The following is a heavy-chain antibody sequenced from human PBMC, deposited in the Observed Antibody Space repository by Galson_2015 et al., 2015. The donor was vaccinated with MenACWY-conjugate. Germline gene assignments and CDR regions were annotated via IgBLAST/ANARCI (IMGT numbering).Heavy chain of an antibody. V-gene: IGHV1-3*01. CDR2: INAGNGNT. D-gene: IGHD2-15*01. J-gene: IGHJ4*02. CDR3: ARDGGLVAGPWGYFDY. Sequence: SVKVSCKASGYTFTSYAMHWVRQAPGQRLEWMGWINAGNGNTKYSQKFQGRVTITRDTSASTAYMELSSLRSEDTAVYYCARDGGLVAGPWGYFDYWGQGTLVTVSS. CDR1: GYTFTSYA.